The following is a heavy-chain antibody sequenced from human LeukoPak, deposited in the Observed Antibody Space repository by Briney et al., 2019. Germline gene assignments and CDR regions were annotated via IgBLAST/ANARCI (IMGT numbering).Heavy chain of an antibody. CDR3: ARVRDFWSGYYNPSGAFDI. CDR1: GDIFTEHS. V-gene: IGHV1-2*02. D-gene: IGHD3-3*01. J-gene: IGHJ3*02. CDR2: INPNSGGT. Sequence: GASVNVSCKTSGDIFTEHSIHCVRQAPGQGLEWMGWINPNSGGTNYAQKFQGRVTMTRDTSISTAYLELSRLRSDDTAVYYCARVRDFWSGYYNPSGAFDIWGQGTMVTVSS.